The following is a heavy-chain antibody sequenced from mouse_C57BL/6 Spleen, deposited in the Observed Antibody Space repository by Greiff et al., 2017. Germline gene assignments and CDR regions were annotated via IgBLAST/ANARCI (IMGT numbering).Heavy chain of an antibody. CDR3: ARWNTTVVEDYFDY. D-gene: IGHD1-1*01. V-gene: IGHV1-59*01. Sequence: QVQLQQPGAELVRPGTSVKLSCKASGYTFTSYWMHWVKQRPGQGLEWIGVIDPSDSYTNNNQKFKGKATLTVDTSSSTAYMQLSSLTSEDSAVYYCARWNTTVVEDYFDYWGQGTTLTVSS. CDR2: IDPSDSYT. J-gene: IGHJ2*01. CDR1: GYTFTSYW.